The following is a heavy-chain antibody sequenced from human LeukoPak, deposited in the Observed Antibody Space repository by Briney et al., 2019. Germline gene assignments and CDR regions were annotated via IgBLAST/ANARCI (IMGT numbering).Heavy chain of an antibody. V-gene: IGHV3-21*01. CDR1: GFTFSSYS. CDR3: ARLYYDSSGSFAY. J-gene: IGHJ4*02. D-gene: IGHD3-22*01. Sequence: PGGSLRLSCAASGFTFSSYSMNWVRQAPGKGLEWVSSIRSSSSYIYYADSVKGRFTISRDNAKNSLYLQMNSLRAGDTAVYYCARLYYDSSGSFAYWGQGTLVTVSS. CDR2: IRSSSSYI.